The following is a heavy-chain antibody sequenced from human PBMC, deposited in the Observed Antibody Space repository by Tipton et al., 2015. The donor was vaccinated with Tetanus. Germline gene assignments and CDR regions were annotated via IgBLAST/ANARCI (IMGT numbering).Heavy chain of an antibody. Sequence: TLSLTCTVSGGSISSGGYYWSWIRQHPGKGLEWIGYIYYSGSTYYNPSLKSRVTISVDTSKNQFSLKLSSVTAADTAVYYCARDRYSDILTGYYGVGVDRLYGMDVWGQGTTVTVSS. V-gene: IGHV4-31*03. J-gene: IGHJ6*02. CDR2: IYYSGST. D-gene: IGHD3-9*01. CDR3: ARDRYSDILTGYYGVGVDRLYGMDV. CDR1: GGSISSGGYY.